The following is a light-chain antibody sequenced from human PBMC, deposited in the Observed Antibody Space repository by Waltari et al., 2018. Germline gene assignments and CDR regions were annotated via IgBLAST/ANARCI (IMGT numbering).Light chain of an antibody. Sequence: QSALTQPASVSGSPGQSITISCTGTSSAVGTYNYVSWYQQHPGKAPKLIISEVSNRPSGVSNRFSGSKSGNTASLTISGLQAEDEADYYCTSYTSSSTVVFGGGTKLTVL. J-gene: IGLJ2*01. V-gene: IGLV2-14*01. CDR2: EVS. CDR1: SSAVGTYNY. CDR3: TSYTSSSTVV.